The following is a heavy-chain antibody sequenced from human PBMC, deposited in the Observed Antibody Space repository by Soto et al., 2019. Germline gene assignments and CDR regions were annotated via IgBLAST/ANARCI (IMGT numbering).Heavy chain of an antibody. Sequence: PSETLSLTCAVYGRSFSGYYWSWIRQPPGKGLEWIGEINHSGSTNYNPSLKSRVTISVDTSKNHFSLKLSSLPAADTAVCYCVRDYFTDVSDYWGQGTLVTVSS. CDR2: INHSGST. CDR1: GRSFSGYY. CDR3: VRDYFTDVSDY. V-gene: IGHV4-34*01. J-gene: IGHJ4*02. D-gene: IGHD3-10*01.